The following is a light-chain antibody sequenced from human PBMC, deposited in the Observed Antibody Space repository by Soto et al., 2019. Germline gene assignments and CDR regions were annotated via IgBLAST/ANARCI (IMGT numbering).Light chain of an antibody. J-gene: IGLJ1*01. V-gene: IGLV3-21*02. CDR2: DDS. Sequence: SSELTQPPSVSVAPGQTARITCGGNNTGSKSVHWYQQKPGQAPVLVVYDDSDRPSGIPERFSGSNSGNTATLTISRVEAGDEADYYCQVWDSSSDRLYVFRTGAKV. CDR3: QVWDSSSDRLYV. CDR1: NTGSKS.